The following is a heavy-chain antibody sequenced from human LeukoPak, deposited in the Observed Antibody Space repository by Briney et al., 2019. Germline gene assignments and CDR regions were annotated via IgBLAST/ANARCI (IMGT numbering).Heavy chain of an antibody. Sequence: ASVKVSCKASGYTFTSYAMHWVRQAPGQRLEWMGWINAGNGNTKYSQKFQGRVTITRDTSASTAYMELSSLRSEDTAVYYCARDLGCSGGSCFNWFGPWGQGTLVTVSS. J-gene: IGHJ5*02. CDR3: ARDLGCSGGSCFNWFGP. D-gene: IGHD2-15*01. V-gene: IGHV1-3*01. CDR2: INAGNGNT. CDR1: GYTFTSYA.